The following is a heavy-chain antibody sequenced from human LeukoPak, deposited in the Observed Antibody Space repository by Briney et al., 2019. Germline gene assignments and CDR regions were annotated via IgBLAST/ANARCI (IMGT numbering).Heavy chain of an antibody. J-gene: IGHJ4*02. CDR2: MSARGGGS. CDR1: GFTLTNYP. V-gene: IGHV3-23*01. CDR3: AKESRYYDFWSGRGGYFDY. Sequence: GGSLRLSCAASGFTLTNYPMSWVRQAPGRGLEWVSSMSARGGGSYYADSVKGRFTISRDNSKNTLYLQMNSLRAEDTAVYYCAKESRYYDFWSGRGGYFDYWGQGTLVTVSS. D-gene: IGHD3-3*01.